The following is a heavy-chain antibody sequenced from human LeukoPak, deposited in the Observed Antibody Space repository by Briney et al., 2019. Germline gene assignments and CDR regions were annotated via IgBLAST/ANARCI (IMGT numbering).Heavy chain of an antibody. Sequence: SQTLSLTCTVSGDSISIYYCSWIRHPPGKVLEWIGYIYYSETANYNPSLKSRVPISVDTSKNQFSLKLTSVTAADTAVYCCARVYYSSSYDYSYFDLSGRGPLVTVSS. D-gene: IGHD6-13*01. CDR1: GDSISIYY. J-gene: IGHJ2*01. CDR2: IYYSETA. CDR3: ARVYYSSSYDYSYFDL. V-gene: IGHV4-59*01.